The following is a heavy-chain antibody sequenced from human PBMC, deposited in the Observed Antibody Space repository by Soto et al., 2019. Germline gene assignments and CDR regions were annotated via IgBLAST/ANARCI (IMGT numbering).Heavy chain of an antibody. CDR1: GYTFTGYY. V-gene: IGHV1-2*02. CDR2: INPNSGGT. CDR3: SLSSGLTLPFDY. J-gene: IGHJ4*02. Sequence: ASVKVSCKASGYTFTGYYTHWVRQAPGQGLEWMGWINPNSGGTNYAQKFQGRVTMTRDTSISTAYMELSRLRSDDTAVYYCSLSSGLTLPFDYWGQGTLVTVSS. D-gene: IGHD3-22*01.